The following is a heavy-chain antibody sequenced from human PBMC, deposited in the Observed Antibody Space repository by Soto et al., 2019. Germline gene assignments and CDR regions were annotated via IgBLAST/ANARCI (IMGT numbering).Heavy chain of an antibody. J-gene: IGHJ4*02. D-gene: IGHD3-10*01. CDR1: GGSIRRGVYC. CDR3: ARGPPFGY. Sequence: QLQLQESGSGLVKPSQTLSLTCAVSGGSIRRGVYCWSWIRQPPRKVLEWIRYISQRGSTYYSPSLTSRVTISVDRSKNQFSLKLSSVTAADTAVYYCARGPPFGYWGKGTLVTVSS. CDR2: ISQRGST. V-gene: IGHV4-30-2*01.